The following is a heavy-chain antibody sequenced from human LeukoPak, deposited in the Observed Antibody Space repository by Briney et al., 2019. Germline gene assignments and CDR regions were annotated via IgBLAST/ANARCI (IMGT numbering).Heavy chain of an antibody. D-gene: IGHD4-23*01. Sequence: GGSLRLSCAASGFTFRDHFMTWIRQAPGKGLEWHSYISGSGATYYADSVKGRFTISRDNAQNSLWLQMNSLRAEDTAVYYCARDPMYNGGNSGAFDFWGQGTLVTVSS. CDR3: ARDPMYNGGNSGAFDF. J-gene: IGHJ3*01. V-gene: IGHV3-11*01. CDR2: ISGSGAT. CDR1: GFTFRDHF.